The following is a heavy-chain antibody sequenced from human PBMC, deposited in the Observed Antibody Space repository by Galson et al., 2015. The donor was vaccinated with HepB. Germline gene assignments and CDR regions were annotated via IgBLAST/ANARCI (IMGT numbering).Heavy chain of an antibody. CDR2: IYYSGST. CDR3: ARGRGGSNRAPALDY. D-gene: IGHD1-14*01. V-gene: IGHV4-31*03. J-gene: IGHJ4*02. Sequence: TLSLTCTVSGGSISSGSFYWSWIRQHPGKGLEWIGYIYYSGSTYYNPSLKSRVSISEATSKNQFSLTLSSVTAADTAVYYCARGRGGSNRAPALDYWGQGTLVTVSS. CDR1: GGSISSGSFY.